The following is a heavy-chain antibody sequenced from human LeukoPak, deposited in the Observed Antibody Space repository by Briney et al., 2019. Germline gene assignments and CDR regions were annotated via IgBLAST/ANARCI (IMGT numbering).Heavy chain of an antibody. V-gene: IGHV3-21*01. CDR2: ISSSSSYI. CDR1: GFTFSSYS. CDR3: AKEFRSGSYYTHDAFDM. J-gene: IGHJ3*02. Sequence: GGSLRLSCAASGFTFSSYSMNWVRQAPGKGLEWVSSISSSSSYIYYADSVKGRFTISRDNAKNSLYLQMNSLRAEETAVYYCAKEFRSGSYYTHDAFDMWGQGTMVTLSS. D-gene: IGHD1-26*01.